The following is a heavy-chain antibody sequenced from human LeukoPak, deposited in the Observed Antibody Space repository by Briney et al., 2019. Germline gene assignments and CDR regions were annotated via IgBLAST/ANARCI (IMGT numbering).Heavy chain of an antibody. Sequence: SETLSLTCTVSGGSINSYYWSWIRQPPGRGLEWIGSIHYSGSTSYNPSLRSRVTMSVDTSKNQFSLKLSSVTAADTAVYYCVRDVGTSDAFDIWGQGTMVIVSS. V-gene: IGHV4-59*12. D-gene: IGHD1-1*01. J-gene: IGHJ3*02. CDR1: GGSINSYY. CDR2: IHYSGST. CDR3: VRDVGTSDAFDI.